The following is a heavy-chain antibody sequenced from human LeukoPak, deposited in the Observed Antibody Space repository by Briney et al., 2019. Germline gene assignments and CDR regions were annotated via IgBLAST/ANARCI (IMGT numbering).Heavy chain of an antibody. V-gene: IGHV3-23*01. CDR2: ISGSGGST. CDR3: ARVYSSSWYEDWFDP. J-gene: IGHJ5*02. Sequence: GGSLRLSCAASGFTFASYAVSWVRQAPGKGLEWVSTISGSGGSTYYADSVKGRFTISRDNSKNTLSLQMNSLRAEDTAVYYCARVYSSSWYEDWFDPWGQGTLVTVSS. CDR1: GFTFASYA. D-gene: IGHD6-13*01.